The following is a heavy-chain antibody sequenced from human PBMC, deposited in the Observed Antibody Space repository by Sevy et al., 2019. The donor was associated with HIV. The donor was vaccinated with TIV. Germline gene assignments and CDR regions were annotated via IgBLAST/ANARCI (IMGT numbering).Heavy chain of an antibody. CDR1: GGSISSYY. Sequence: SETLSLTCTVSGGSISSYYWSWIRQPPGKGLEWIGHIYYSGSTNYNPSLKSRVTISVDTSKNRFSLKLSSVTAADTAVYYCARDFPSFDIWGQGTVVTVSS. CDR2: IYYSGST. V-gene: IGHV4-59*01. CDR3: ARDFPSFDI. J-gene: IGHJ3*02.